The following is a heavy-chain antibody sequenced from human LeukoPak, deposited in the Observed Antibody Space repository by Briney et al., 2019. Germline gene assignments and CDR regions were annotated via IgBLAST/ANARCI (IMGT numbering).Heavy chain of an antibody. CDR1: GGSISRGSYY. CDR3: ARRNVGARKGRSFDY. CDR2: INHSGST. Sequence: SETLSLTCTVSGGSISRGSYYWSWIRQPPGKGLEWIGEINHSGSTNYNPSLKSRVTISVDTSKNQFSLKLSSVTAADTAVYYCARRNVGARKGRSFDYWGQGTLVTVSS. J-gene: IGHJ4*02. D-gene: IGHD1-26*01. V-gene: IGHV4-39*07.